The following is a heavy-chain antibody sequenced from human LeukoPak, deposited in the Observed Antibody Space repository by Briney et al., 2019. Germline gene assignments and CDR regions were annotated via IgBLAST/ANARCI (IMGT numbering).Heavy chain of an antibody. J-gene: IGHJ4*02. D-gene: IGHD6-13*01. Sequence: SETLSLTCTVSGGSISTYYWSWIRQPPGTGLEWIGYIYYSGSTNYNPSLKSRVTISVDKSKNQFSLKLSSVTAADTAVYYCARDNDYPAPIPRIAAAVYNFDYWGQGTLVTVSS. CDR1: GGSISTYY. CDR3: ARDNDYPAPIPRIAAAVYNFDY. V-gene: IGHV4-59*12. CDR2: IYYSGST.